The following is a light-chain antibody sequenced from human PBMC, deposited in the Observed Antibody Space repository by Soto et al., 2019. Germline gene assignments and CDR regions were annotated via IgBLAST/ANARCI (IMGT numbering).Light chain of an antibody. Sequence: EVVLTQSPVTLSLSPAERATLSCRDSQSVSSSYLAWYQQKPGQAPRLLIYGASSRATGIPDRFSGSGSGTDFTLTISRLEPEDFAVYYCQQYDTSIWAYTFGQGTKLEIK. V-gene: IGKV3-20*01. CDR3: QQYDTSIWAYT. CDR2: GAS. J-gene: IGKJ2*01. CDR1: QSVSSSY.